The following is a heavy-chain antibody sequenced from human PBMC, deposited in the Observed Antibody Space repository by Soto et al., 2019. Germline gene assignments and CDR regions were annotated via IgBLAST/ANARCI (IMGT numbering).Heavy chain of an antibody. Sequence: SETLSLTCTVSGGSISSGDDYWSWIRQSPGKGLEWIGYTFYSGSTYYSPSLRSRLAMPVDTSKNKFSLRLTSVTAADTAVYYCARSVAMIVVDWGQGTMVTVS. CDR3: ARSVAMIVVD. D-gene: IGHD3-22*01. CDR1: GGSISSGDDY. CDR2: TFYSGST. V-gene: IGHV4-30-4*01. J-gene: IGHJ4*02.